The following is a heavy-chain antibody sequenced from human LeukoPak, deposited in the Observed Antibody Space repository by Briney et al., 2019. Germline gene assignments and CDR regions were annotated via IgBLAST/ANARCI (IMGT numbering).Heavy chain of an antibody. Sequence: GGSLRLSCAASGFTFDDYGMSWVRQAPGKGLEWVSGINWNGGSTGYADSVKGRFTISRDNAKNSLYLEMNSLRAEDTAVYYCAKGLGDFGRTGGFDIWGQGTMVTVSP. V-gene: IGHV3-20*04. CDR3: AKGLGDFGRTGGFDI. CDR2: INWNGGST. J-gene: IGHJ3*02. CDR1: GFTFDDYG. D-gene: IGHD2-21*02.